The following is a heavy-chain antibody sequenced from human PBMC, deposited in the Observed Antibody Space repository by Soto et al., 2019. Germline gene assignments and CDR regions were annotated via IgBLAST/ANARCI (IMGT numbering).Heavy chain of an antibody. CDR3: ARDAEGGWELPRGAFDI. Sequence: QVQLQESGPGLVKPSETLSLTCTVSGGSISSYYWSWIRQPAGKGLEWIGRIYTSGSTNYNPSLTRRVTMSVDTSKNQFSLKLSSVTAADTAVYYCARDAEGGWELPRGAFDIWGQGTMVTVSS. J-gene: IGHJ3*02. CDR1: GGSISSYY. CDR2: IYTSGST. D-gene: IGHD1-26*01. V-gene: IGHV4-4*07.